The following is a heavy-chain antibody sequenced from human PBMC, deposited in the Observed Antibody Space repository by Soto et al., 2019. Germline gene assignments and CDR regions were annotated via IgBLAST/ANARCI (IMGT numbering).Heavy chain of an antibody. J-gene: IGHJ4*02. CDR2: ISVSGGIT. Sequence: WGSLRLSCADSGFTFSSYAMSWVRQAPGKGLEWVSDISVSGGITYYADSLKGRFSISRDNSKKTLYLQMNSLGAEDTAVYYCAKDQSALTRPYYFDYWGQGNLVTVSS. CDR1: GFTFSSYA. CDR3: AKDQSALTRPYYFDY. V-gene: IGHV3-23*01. D-gene: IGHD7-27*01.